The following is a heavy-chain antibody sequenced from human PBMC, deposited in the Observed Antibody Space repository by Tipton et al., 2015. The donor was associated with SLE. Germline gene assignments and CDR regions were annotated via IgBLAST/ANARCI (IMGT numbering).Heavy chain of an antibody. J-gene: IGHJ6*02. CDR2: ANRNEGT. V-gene: IGHV4-59*08. CDR3: ARHVGVAYYYAMDV. Sequence: TLSLTCTVSGASTNTKYWTWIRQSPGKGLEGNGYANRNEGTKIKSSLERRVTISVDTSKNQFSLKLSSVTAADTAMYYCARHVGVAYYYAMDVWGQGTTVVLSS. CDR1: GASTNTKY. D-gene: IGHD2-15*01.